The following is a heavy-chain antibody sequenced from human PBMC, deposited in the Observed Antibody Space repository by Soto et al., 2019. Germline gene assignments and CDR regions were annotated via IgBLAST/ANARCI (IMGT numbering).Heavy chain of an antibody. CDR2: ISGSGGST. J-gene: IGHJ4*02. V-gene: IGHV3-23*01. CDR3: AKVSRGIGVVPAALN. Sequence: EVQLLESGGGLEQPGGSLRLSCVGSGHTFHNYAMTWVRQAPGKGLEWVSGISGSGGSTYYADSVRGRFTISRDDSNNTLYLQMNSLRAEDTAVYYCAKVSRGIGVVPAALNWGQGTRVTVSS. CDR1: GHTFHNYA. D-gene: IGHD2-2*01.